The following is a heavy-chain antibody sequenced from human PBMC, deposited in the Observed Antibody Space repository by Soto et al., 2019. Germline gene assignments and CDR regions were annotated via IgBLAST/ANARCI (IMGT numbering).Heavy chain of an antibody. CDR1: GGSFSGYY. D-gene: IGHD3-10*01. CDR2: INHSGST. V-gene: IGHV4-34*01. CDR3: ASGAANVLLWFGESYYYYYGMDV. J-gene: IGHJ6*02. Sequence: SETLSLTCAVYGGSFSGYYWSWIRQPPGKGLEWIGEINHSGSTNYNPSLKSRVTISVDTSKNQFSLKLSSVTAADTAVYYCASGAANVLLWFGESYYYYYGMDVWGQGTTVTVSS.